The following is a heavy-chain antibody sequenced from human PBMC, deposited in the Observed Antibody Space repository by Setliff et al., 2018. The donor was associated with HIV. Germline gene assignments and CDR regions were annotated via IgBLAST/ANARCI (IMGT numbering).Heavy chain of an antibody. Sequence: TGGSLRLSCAASGFIFSKSCMSWVRQAPGKGLEWVATIKQDESEMQYVDSVKGRFTISRDNAKNSVFLQMNSLRAEDTAVYYCASGYYYDNSGSYFDPGFDYWGQGTLVTVSS. J-gene: IGHJ4*02. CDR2: IKQDESEM. V-gene: IGHV3-7*01. CDR3: ASGYYYDNSGSYFDPGFDY. CDR1: GFIFSKSC. D-gene: IGHD3-22*01.